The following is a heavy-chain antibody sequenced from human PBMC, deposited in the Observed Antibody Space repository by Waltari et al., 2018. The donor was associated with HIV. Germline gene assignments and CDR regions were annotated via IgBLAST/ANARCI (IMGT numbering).Heavy chain of an antibody. CDR2: IGSKAEVGAK. CDR1: GFTFGDYG. V-gene: IGHV3-49*03. Sequence: EVQLVESGGGLVQPGRSLRLSCTASGFTFGDYGMSRFRQAPGKGLGWVSFIGSKAEVGAKYYASSLGGRFTISRDDSKSIAYLQMNSLETEDTAVYYCARANRYSSGWYIDYWGQGTLVTVSS. J-gene: IGHJ4*02. CDR3: ARANRYSSGWYIDY. D-gene: IGHD6-19*01.